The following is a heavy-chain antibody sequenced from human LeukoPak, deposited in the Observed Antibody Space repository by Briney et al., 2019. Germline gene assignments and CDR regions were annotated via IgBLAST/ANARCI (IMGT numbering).Heavy chain of an antibody. CDR2: ISSSSSTI. CDR1: GFTFSSYS. Sequence: GGSLRLSCAASGFTFSSYSMNWVRQAPGNGLEWVSYISSSSSTIYYADSVKGRFTISRDNAKNSLYLQMNSLRAEDTAVYYCASSGVWSGPKRPFDIWGQGTMVTVSS. V-gene: IGHV3-48*01. CDR3: ASSGVWSGPKRPFDI. D-gene: IGHD3-3*01. J-gene: IGHJ3*02.